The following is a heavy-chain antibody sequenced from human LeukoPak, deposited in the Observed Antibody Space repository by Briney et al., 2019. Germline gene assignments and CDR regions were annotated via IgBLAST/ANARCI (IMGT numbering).Heavy chain of an antibody. Sequence: SETLSLTCTVSGDSISSRNFYWGWIRQPPGKGVEWIGNIHYSGSTYYNPSLKGRVTIAVDTSMHEFSLKLRSVTAADTAVYYCARAGTYDVVMFDPWGQGTLVTVSS. CDR3: ARAGTYDVVMFDP. V-gene: IGHV4-39*07. CDR2: IHYSGST. J-gene: IGHJ5*02. D-gene: IGHD4-23*01. CDR1: GDSISSRNFY.